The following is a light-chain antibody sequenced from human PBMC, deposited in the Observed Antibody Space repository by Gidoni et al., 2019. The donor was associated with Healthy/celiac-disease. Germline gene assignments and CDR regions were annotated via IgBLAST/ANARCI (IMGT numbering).Light chain of an antibody. CDR2: GAS. J-gene: IGKJ1*01. Sequence: EIVLTQSPGTLSLSPGERATLSCRAIQSVSSSYLAWYQQKPGQAPRLLIYGASSRATGIPDRFSGSGSGTDFTLTISRLEPEDFAVYYCQQYGSAPLTFGQGTKVEIK. V-gene: IGKV3-20*01. CDR3: QQYGSAPLT. CDR1: QSVSSSY.